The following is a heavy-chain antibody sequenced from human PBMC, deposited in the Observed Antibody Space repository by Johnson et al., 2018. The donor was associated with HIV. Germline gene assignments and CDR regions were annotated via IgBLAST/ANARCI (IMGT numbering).Heavy chain of an antibody. J-gene: IGHJ3*02. CDR1: GFTFSSYC. D-gene: IGHD3-22*01. CDR3: AKADDLEDTSGYLSAFDI. CDR2: IRYDGTKK. Sequence: QMLLVESGGGVVQPGGSLRLSCAASGFTFSSYCMHWVRQAPGKGLEWVALIRYDGTKKYYADSVKGRFTISRDNSNNMLYLQMDSLRAEDTAAYYCAKADDLEDTSGYLSAFDIWGQVTMVTVSS. V-gene: IGHV3-30*02.